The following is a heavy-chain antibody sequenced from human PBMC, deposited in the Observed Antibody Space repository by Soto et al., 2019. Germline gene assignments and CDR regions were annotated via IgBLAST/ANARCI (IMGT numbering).Heavy chain of an antibody. V-gene: IGHV4-59*01. D-gene: IGHD3-3*01. CDR1: GGSMSSYY. CDR2: IYYSGTT. J-gene: IGHJ4*02. CDR3: ARTRLNHDFWSGYQY. Sequence: SETLSLTCTVSGGSMSSYYWNWIRQPPGKGLEWIGYIYYSGTTNYNPSLKSRVTISVDASKNQFSLILSSVTAADTAVYYCARTRLNHDFWSGYQYWGQGTLVTVSS.